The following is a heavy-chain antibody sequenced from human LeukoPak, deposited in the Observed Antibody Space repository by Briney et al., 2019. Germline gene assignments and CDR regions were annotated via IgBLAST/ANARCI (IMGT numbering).Heavy chain of an antibody. Sequence: KSSETLSLTCTVSGGSFSSSSYYWGWIRQPPGKGLEWIGSIYYSGSTYYNSSLKSRVTISVDTSKNQFSLKLSSVTAADTAVYYCARHGPPAALNNWFDPWGQGTLVTVSP. D-gene: IGHD2-15*01. CDR3: ARHGPPAALNNWFDP. J-gene: IGHJ5*02. V-gene: IGHV4-39*01. CDR2: IYYSGST. CDR1: GGSFSSSSYY.